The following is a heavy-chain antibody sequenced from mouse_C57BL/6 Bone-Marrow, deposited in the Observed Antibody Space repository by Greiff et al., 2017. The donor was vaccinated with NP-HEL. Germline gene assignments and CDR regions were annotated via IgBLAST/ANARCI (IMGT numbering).Heavy chain of an antibody. V-gene: IGHV1-61*01. CDR3: ARGGNYYFDY. CDR1: GCTVPRDC. D-gene: IGHD2-1*01. J-gene: IGHJ2*01. CDR2: IYPSGGVT. Sequence: QVHVKQPGAELVRPGVVGKMDGKVVGCTVPRDCSPVGRVVHRPCLSFIFPIYPSGGVTHYNQKFKDKATLTVDKSSSTAYMQLSSLTSEDSAVYYCARGGNYYFDYWGQGTTLTVSS.